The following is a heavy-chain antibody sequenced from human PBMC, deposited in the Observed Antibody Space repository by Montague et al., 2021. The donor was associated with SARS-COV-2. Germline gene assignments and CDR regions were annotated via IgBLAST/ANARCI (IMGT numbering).Heavy chain of an antibody. J-gene: IGHJ5*02. D-gene: IGHD2-8*01. CDR2: ILYNGTA. Sequence: SETLSLTCSVSGSYLRGYFWSWVWQPPGQRLEWIGYILYNGTATYNSALRSRITMSVDMYRNKIYLELRSMTVTDTAFYYCTRGNGWYKPWGRGTLVTVSS. CDR1: GSYLRGYF. V-gene: IGHV4-59*13. CDR3: TRGNGWYKP.